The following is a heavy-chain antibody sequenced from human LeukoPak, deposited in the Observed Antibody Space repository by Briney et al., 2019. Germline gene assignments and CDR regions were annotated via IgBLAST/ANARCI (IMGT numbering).Heavy chain of an antibody. CDR1: GGSLSSGGYY. J-gene: IGHJ4*02. CDR2: IYHSGST. Sequence: PSQTLSLTCTVSGGSLSSGGYYWSWIRQPPGRGLEWIGYIYHSGSTYYNPSLKSRVTISVDRSKNQFSLKLSSVTAADTAVYYCARDGYSGNAYYFDYWGQGTLVTVSS. V-gene: IGHV4-30-2*01. CDR3: ARDGYSGNAYYFDY. D-gene: IGHD4-23*01.